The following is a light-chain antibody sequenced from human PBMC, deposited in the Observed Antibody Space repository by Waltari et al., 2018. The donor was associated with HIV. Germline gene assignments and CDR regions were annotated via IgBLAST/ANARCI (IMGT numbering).Light chain of an antibody. J-gene: IGLJ3*02. V-gene: IGLV2-23*02. CDR3: SSYAGSSTLWV. CDR1: GSDIGNYNL. Sequence: QSALTQPASVSESPGQSITISCTGTGSDIGNYNLVPWYQQYPGKAPKLIIYEVNKRPSGVSSRFSGSKSGNTASLTVSGLQAEDEADYYCSSYAGSSTLWVFGGGTQLTVL. CDR2: EVN.